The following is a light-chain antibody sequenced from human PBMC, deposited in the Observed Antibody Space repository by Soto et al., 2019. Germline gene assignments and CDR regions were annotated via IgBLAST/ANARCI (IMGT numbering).Light chain of an antibody. CDR3: AALDDSLSGYV. Sequence: QSALTQPPSASGTPGQRVTISCSGSSSNIGSNYVYWYQQLPGTAPKLLIYSNNQRPSGVPDRFSGSKSGTSVSLAISGLRSEDEADYYCAALDDSLSGYVFGTGTKVTVL. CDR1: SSNIGSNY. J-gene: IGLJ1*01. CDR2: SNN. V-gene: IGLV1-47*02.